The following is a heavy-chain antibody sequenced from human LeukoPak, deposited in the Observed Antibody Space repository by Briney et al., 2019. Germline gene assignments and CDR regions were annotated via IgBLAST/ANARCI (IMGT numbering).Heavy chain of an antibody. CDR3: ARGNWNDVLDY. D-gene: IGHD1-20*01. J-gene: IGHJ4*02. CDR2: IIPILGIA. V-gene: IGHV1-69*04. CDR1: GGTFSSYA. Sequence: GASVKVSCKASGGTFSSYAISWVRRAPGQGLEWMGRIIPILGIANYAQKFQGRVTITADKSTSTAYMELSSLRSEDTAVYYCARGNWNDVLDYWGQGTLVTVSS.